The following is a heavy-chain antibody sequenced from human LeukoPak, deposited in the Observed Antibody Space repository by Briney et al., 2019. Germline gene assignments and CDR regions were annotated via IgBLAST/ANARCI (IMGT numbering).Heavy chain of an antibody. CDR3: ARDGHGDYLFDY. D-gene: IGHD4-17*01. CDR2: ISTSSSTI. Sequence: PGESLRLSCAASRFTFSSYSLNWVRQAPGKGLEWISYISTSSSTIYYADPVKGRFTISRDNAKNSLYLQMNSLRDEDTAVYYCARDGHGDYLFDYWGQGTLVTVSS. J-gene: IGHJ4*02. V-gene: IGHV3-48*02. CDR1: RFTFSSYS.